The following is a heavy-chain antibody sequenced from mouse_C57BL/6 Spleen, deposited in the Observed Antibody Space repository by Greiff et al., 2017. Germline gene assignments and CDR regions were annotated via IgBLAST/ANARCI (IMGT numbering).Heavy chain of an antibody. CDR3: ARGDYYGSSPSGYFDV. Sequence: VKLMESGAEVARPGASVKLSCKASGYTFTSYSINWVKQRTGQGLEWIGEIYPRSGNTYYNEKFRGKATLTADKSSSTAYMELRSLTSEDSAVYFCARGDYYGSSPSGYFDVWGTGTTVTVSS. CDR1: GYTFTSYS. CDR2: IYPRSGNT. D-gene: IGHD1-1*01. J-gene: IGHJ1*03. V-gene: IGHV1-81*01.